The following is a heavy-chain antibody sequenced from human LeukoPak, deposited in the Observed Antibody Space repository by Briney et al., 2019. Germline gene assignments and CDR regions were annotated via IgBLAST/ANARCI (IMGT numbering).Heavy chain of an antibody. Sequence: GGSLRLSCAASGFTFSSYSMNWVRQAPGKGLEWVSAISGSGGSTYYADSVKGRFTISRDNSKNTLYLQMNSLRAEDTAVYYCASGGYYDILTGPYYFDYWGQGTLVTVSS. D-gene: IGHD3-9*01. CDR1: GFTFSSYS. CDR3: ASGGYYDILTGPYYFDY. J-gene: IGHJ4*02. V-gene: IGHV3-23*01. CDR2: ISGSGGST.